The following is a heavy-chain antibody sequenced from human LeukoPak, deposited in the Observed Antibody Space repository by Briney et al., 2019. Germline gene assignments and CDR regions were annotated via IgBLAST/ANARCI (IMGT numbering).Heavy chain of an antibody. CDR1: GFTFSGYW. CDR3: ARESTAGYNSSWYGFRN. V-gene: IGHV3-7*01. J-gene: IGHJ1*01. CDR2: INQDGSEK. Sequence: PGGSLRLSCAASGFTFSGYWMSWVRQAPGKGLELVANINQDGSEKYYVDSVKGRFTISRDNAKNSLFLQMGSLRVEDTAVYYCARESTAGYNSSWYGFRNWGQGTLVSVSS. D-gene: IGHD6-13*01.